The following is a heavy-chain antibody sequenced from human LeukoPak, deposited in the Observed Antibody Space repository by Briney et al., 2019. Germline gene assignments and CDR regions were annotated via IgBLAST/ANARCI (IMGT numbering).Heavy chain of an antibody. V-gene: IGHV1-18*01. CDR2: ISAYNGNT. J-gene: IGHJ5*02. CDR3: ARAASRVVPAAMGGNWFDP. Sequence: ASVKVSCKASGYTFTSYGISWVRQAPGQGLEWMGWISAYNGNTNYAQKLQGRVTMTTDTSTGTAYMELRSLRSDDTAVYYCARAASRVVPAAMGGNWFDPWGQGTLVTVSS. D-gene: IGHD2-2*01. CDR1: GYTFTSYG.